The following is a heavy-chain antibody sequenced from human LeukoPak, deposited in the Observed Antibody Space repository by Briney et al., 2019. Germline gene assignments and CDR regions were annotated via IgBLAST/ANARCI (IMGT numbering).Heavy chain of an antibody. J-gene: IGHJ4*02. CDR2: ISAYNGNT. D-gene: IGHD3-9*01. V-gene: IGHV1-18*01. CDR1: GYTFTGYG. CDR3: ARDTYILTGYRTSPFDY. Sequence: GASVKVSCKASGYTFTGYGISWVRQAPGQGLEWMGWISAYNGNTNYAQKLQGRVTMTTDTSTSTAYMELRSLRSDDTAVYYCARDTYILTGYRTSPFDYWGQGTLVTVSS.